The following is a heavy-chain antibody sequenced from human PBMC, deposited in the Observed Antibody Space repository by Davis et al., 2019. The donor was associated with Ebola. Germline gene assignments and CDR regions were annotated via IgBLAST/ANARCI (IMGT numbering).Heavy chain of an antibody. Sequence: GGSLRLSCAASGFTFGDYNMNWVRQPPGQGLEWVASISPTDTYINYAKSVKGRFTISRDNAKNSLFLQMDSLRAEDTAVDYWARWASVGYGGQGTLVTVSS. J-gene: IGHJ4*02. V-gene: IGHV3-21*01. D-gene: IGHD1-26*01. CDR1: GFTFGDYN. CDR2: ISPTDTYI. CDR3: ARWASVGY.